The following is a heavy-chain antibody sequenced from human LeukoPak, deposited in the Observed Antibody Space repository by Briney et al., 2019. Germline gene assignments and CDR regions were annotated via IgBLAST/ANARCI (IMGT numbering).Heavy chain of an antibody. J-gene: IGHJ4*02. CDR2: TYYRSKWYN. CDR3: AKDCGTGPFACSH. CDR1: GDCVSSNIAA. V-gene: IGHV6-1*01. Sequence: SQTFSLTCAISGDCVSSNIAAWNWIRQSPSRGLDWLGRTYYRSKWYNDYAVSVRSRITIDPDTSKNQFSLQLNSVTPEDTAVYYCAKDCGTGPFACSHWGQGTLVTVSS. D-gene: IGHD2-15*01.